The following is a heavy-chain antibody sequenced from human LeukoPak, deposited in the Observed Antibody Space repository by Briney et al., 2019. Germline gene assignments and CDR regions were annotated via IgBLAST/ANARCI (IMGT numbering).Heavy chain of an antibody. D-gene: IGHD3-16*01. J-gene: IGHJ3*02. CDR1: GGTFSSYA. CDR3: ARERFGTAGAFDI. Sequence: ASVKVSCKASGGTFSSYAISWVRQAPGQGLEWMGGIIPIFGTANYAQKFQGRVTITADKSTSTAYMELSSLRSEDTAVYYCARERFGTAGAFDIWGQGTMVTVSS. V-gene: IGHV1-69*06. CDR2: IIPIFGTA.